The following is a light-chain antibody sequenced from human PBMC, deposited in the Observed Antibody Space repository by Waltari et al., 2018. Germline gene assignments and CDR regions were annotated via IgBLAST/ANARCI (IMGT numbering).Light chain of an antibody. Sequence: EIVLTQSPGTLSLSPGDRATLSCRASQSVSSTFLAWYQQKAGQPPRLLIYGASSRATGIPHRFSGSGSGTDFTLTISRLEPEDFAVYYCQQYGSSPRTFGQGTKLEIK. V-gene: IGKV3-20*01. CDR1: QSVSSTF. CDR2: GAS. J-gene: IGKJ2*01. CDR3: QQYGSSPRT.